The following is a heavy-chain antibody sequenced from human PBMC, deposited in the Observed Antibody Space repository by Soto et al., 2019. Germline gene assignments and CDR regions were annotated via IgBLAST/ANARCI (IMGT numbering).Heavy chain of an antibody. CDR2: MNPNSGNT. CDR3: ARAGLRRYSSGYYLHYFYY. Sequence: ASVKVSCKASGYTFTSYDINWVRQATGQGLEWMGWMNPNSGNTGYAQKFQGRVTMTRDTSISTAYMELSSLRSEDTAVYYCARAGLRRYSSGYYLHYFYYWGQGTLVPVSA. D-gene: IGHD3-22*01. V-gene: IGHV1-8*01. J-gene: IGHJ4*02. CDR1: GYTFTSYD.